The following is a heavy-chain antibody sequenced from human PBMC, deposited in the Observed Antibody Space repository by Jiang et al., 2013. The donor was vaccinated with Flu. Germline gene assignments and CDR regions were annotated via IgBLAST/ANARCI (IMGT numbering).Heavy chain of an antibody. CDR1: GFTFSSYA. CDR3: ARFDAGTAMVTLDY. J-gene: IGHJ4*02. Sequence: AASGFTFSSYAMHWVRQAPGKGLEWVAVISYDGSNKYYADSVKGRFTISRDNSKNTLYLQMNSLRAEDTAVYYCARFDAGTAMVTLDYWGQGTLVTVSS. V-gene: IGHV3-30-3*01. CDR2: ISYDGSNK. D-gene: IGHD5-18*01.